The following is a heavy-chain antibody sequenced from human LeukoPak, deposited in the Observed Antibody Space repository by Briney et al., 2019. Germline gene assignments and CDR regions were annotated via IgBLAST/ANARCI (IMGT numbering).Heavy chain of an antibody. J-gene: IGHJ4*02. CDR1: GGTFSSYA. D-gene: IGHD6-19*01. CDR3: ARPQWLGGYFDY. Sequence: ASVKVSCKASGGTFSSYAISWVRQAPGQGLEWMGGIIPIFGTANYAQKFQGRVTITADESTSTAYMELSSLRSEDTAVYYCARPQWLGGYFDYWGQGTLVTVSS. CDR2: IIPIFGTA. V-gene: IGHV1-69*13.